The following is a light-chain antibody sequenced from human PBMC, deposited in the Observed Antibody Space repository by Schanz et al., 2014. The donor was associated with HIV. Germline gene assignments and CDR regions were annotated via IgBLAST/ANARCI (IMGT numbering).Light chain of an antibody. CDR3: GSYAGRRIYV. Sequence: QSALTQPPSASGSLGQSVTISCTGTSDDLGGYNYVSWYQHHPGRAPKIIIYEVNKRSSGVPDRFSGSKSGITASLTVSGLQAEDEADYFCGSYAGRRIYVFGTGTNLPVL. V-gene: IGLV2-8*01. CDR1: SDDLGGYNY. J-gene: IGLJ1*01. CDR2: EVN.